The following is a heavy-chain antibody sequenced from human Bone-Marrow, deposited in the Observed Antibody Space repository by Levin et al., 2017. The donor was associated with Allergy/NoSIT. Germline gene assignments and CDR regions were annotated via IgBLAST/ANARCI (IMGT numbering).Heavy chain of an antibody. J-gene: IGHJ5*02. D-gene: IGHD3-10*01. CDR3: ARPLLHMVRGPWWAGWFDP. V-gene: IGHV4-34*01. Sequence: SETLSLTCAVYGGSFSGYYWSWIRQPPGKGLEWIGEINHSGSTNYNPSLKSRVTISVDTSKNQFSLKLSSVTAADTAVYYCARPLLHMVRGPWWAGWFDPWGQGTLVTVSS. CDR1: GGSFSGYY. CDR2: INHSGST.